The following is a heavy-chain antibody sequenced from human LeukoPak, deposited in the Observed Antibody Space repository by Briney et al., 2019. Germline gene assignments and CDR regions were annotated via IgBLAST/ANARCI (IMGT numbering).Heavy chain of an antibody. Sequence: PGGSLRLSCAASGFTFSSYAMSWVRQAPGKGLEWGSAISGSGGSTYYADSVEGRFTISRDNSKNTLYLQMNSLRPEDTAVYYCAKDNPIEKVPGLGPGSWGQGTLVTVSS. V-gene: IGHV3-23*01. D-gene: IGHD2-2*01. CDR2: ISGSGGST. CDR3: AKDNPIEKVPGLGPGS. CDR1: GFTFSSYA. J-gene: IGHJ5*02.